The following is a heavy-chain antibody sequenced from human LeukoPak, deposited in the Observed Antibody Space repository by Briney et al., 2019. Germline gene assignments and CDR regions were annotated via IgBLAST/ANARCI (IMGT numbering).Heavy chain of an antibody. V-gene: IGHV3-21*01. D-gene: IGHD1-26*01. CDR3: ARDLSGRGGSFDY. Sequence: GGSLRLSCAASGFTVSSNYMSWVRQAPGKGLEWVSSISSSSSYIYYADSLKGRFTISRDNAKNSLYLQMNSLRVEDTAVYYCARDLSGRGGSFDYWGQGTLVTVSS. J-gene: IGHJ4*02. CDR2: ISSSSSYI. CDR1: GFTVSSNY.